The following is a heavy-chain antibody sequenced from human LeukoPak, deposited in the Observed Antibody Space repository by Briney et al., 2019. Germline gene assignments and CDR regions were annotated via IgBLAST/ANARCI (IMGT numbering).Heavy chain of an antibody. CDR3: ARDRNGDQRANAFDI. CDR1: GGSFSGYY. CDR2: INHSGST. V-gene: IGHV4-34*01. Sequence: SETLSLTCAVYGGSFSGYYWSWIRQPPGKGLEWIGEINHSGSTNYNPSLKSRVTISVDTSKNQFSLKLSSVTAADTAVYYCARDRNGDQRANAFDIWGQGTMVTVSS. J-gene: IGHJ3*02. D-gene: IGHD2-21*02.